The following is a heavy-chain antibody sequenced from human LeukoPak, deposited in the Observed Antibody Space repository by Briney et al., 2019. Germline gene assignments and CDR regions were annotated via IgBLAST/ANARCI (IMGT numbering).Heavy chain of an antibody. J-gene: IGHJ4*02. Sequence: GGSLRLSCAASGFTFSSYAMSWVRQAPGEGLEWVSAISGSGGSTYYADSVKGRFTISRDNAKNSLYLQMNSLRAEDTAVYYCARDYYDSSGYEYYFDYWGQGTLVTVSS. D-gene: IGHD3-22*01. CDR3: ARDYYDSSGYEYYFDY. V-gene: IGHV3-23*01. CDR2: ISGSGGST. CDR1: GFTFSSYA.